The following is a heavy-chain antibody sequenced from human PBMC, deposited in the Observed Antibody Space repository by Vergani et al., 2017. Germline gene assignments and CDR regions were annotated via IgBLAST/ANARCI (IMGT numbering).Heavy chain of an antibody. J-gene: IGHJ4*02. CDR2: IYYSGST. D-gene: IGHD3-10*01. CDR3: ARGSWFGELSXFDY. Sequence: QVQLQESGPGLVKPSETLSLTCTVSGGSISSYYWSWIRQPPGKGLEWIGYIYYSGSTNYNPSLKSRVTISVDTSKNQFSLKLSSVTAADTAVYYCARGSWFGELSXFDYWGQGTLVTVSS. CDR1: GGSISSYY. V-gene: IGHV4-59*01.